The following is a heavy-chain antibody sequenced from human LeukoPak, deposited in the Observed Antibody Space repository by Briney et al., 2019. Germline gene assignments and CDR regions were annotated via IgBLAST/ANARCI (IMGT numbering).Heavy chain of an antibody. Sequence: ASVKVSCKASGYTFTSYDINWVRQATGQGLEWMGWMNPNSGNTGYAQKFQGRVTITRNTSISTAYMELSSLRSGDTAEYYCARYRGGSCFNWGQGTLVTVSS. V-gene: IGHV1-8*03. CDR3: ARYRGGSCFN. CDR2: MNPNSGNT. CDR1: GYTFTSYD. J-gene: IGHJ4*02. D-gene: IGHD2-15*01.